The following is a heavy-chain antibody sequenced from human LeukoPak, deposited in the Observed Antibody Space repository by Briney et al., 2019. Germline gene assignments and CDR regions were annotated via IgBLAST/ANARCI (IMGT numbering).Heavy chain of an antibody. D-gene: IGHD6-6*01. Sequence: SETLSLTCTVSGGSISSSSYYWGWIRQPRGKGLEWIVSIYYSGSTYYNPSLKSRVTISVYTSKNQFSLKLSSVTAADTAVYYCASQAGLSSSGFDYWGQGTLVTVSS. CDR1: GGSISSSSYY. CDR2: IYYSGST. CDR3: ASQAGLSSSGFDY. J-gene: IGHJ4*02. V-gene: IGHV4-39*01.